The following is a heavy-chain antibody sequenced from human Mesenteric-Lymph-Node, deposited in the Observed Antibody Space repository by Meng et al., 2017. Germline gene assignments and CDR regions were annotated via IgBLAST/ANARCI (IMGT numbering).Heavy chain of an antibody. CDR2: IYYSGST. CDR3: ARVDSSGYFLDY. V-gene: IGHV4-31*03. Sequence: QVQLQESGPGLVKPSQTLALNCTVSGGSISSGGHSWSWIRQHPGKGLEWIAYIYYSGSTYYNPSLKSRVILSVDTSKNQFSLKLSSVTAADTAVYYCARVDSSGYFLDYWGQGTLVTVSS. D-gene: IGHD3-22*01. CDR1: GGSISSGGHS. J-gene: IGHJ4*01.